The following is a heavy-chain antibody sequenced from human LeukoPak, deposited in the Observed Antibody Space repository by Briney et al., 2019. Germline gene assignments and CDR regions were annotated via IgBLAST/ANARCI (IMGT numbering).Heavy chain of an antibody. CDR1: GGSISTNGYY. V-gene: IGHV4-39*01. CDR2: VYYSGTT. Sequence: KPSETPSLTCAVSGGSISTNGYYWGWIRQPPGKGLEWIGTVYYSGTTYNNPSLKSRVTISVDTSKNQFSLKLSSVTAADTAVYYCARTGWFGERKRTWPRNNWFDPWGQGTLVTVSS. D-gene: IGHD3-10*01. J-gene: IGHJ5*02. CDR3: ARTGWFGERKRTWPRNNWFDP.